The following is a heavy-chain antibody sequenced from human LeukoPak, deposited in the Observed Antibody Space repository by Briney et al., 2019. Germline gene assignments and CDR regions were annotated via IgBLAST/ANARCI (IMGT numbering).Heavy chain of an antibody. D-gene: IGHD5-18*01. J-gene: IGHJ4*02. CDR2: ISPSSTYT. Sequence: PGGSLRLSCAASGFSFGDFYMTWIRQAPGKGLEWLSHISPSSTYTNFADSVKGRFTISRDNANNSLYLQMDSLRAEDTAVYYCARRDNSNDSLDWGQGTLVTVSS. V-gene: IGHV3-11*06. CDR1: GFSFGDFY. CDR3: ARRDNSNDSLD.